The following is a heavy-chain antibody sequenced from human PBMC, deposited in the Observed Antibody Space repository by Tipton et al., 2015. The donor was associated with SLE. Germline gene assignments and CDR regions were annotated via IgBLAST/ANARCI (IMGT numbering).Heavy chain of an antibody. Sequence: TLSLTCTVSGGSISSSSYYWGWIRQPPGKGLEWIGSIYYSGSTYYNPSLKSRVTISVDRSKNQFSLKLSSVTAADTAVYYCARGDSSGQFDYWGQGTLVTVSS. V-gene: IGHV4-39*07. CDR3: ARGDSSGQFDY. CDR2: IYYSGST. D-gene: IGHD3-22*01. J-gene: IGHJ4*02. CDR1: GGSISSSSYY.